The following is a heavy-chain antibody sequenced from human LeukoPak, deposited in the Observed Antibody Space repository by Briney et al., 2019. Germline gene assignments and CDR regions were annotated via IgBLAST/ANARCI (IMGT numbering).Heavy chain of an antibody. V-gene: IGHV4-59*12. Sequence: PSETLSLTCTVSGGSISSYYWSWIRQPPGKGLEWIGYIYYSGSTYYNPSLKSRVTISVDTSKNQFSLKLSSVTAADTAVYYCARVGRGGPYYGMDVWGQGTTVTVSS. CDR3: ARVGRGGPYYGMDV. J-gene: IGHJ6*02. CDR2: IYYSGST. D-gene: IGHD2-15*01. CDR1: GGSISSYY.